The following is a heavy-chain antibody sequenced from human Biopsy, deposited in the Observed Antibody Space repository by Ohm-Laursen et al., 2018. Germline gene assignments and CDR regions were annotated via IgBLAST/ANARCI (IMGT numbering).Heavy chain of an antibody. V-gene: IGHV3-11*01. Sequence: SLRLSCAASGFTFSDYYMSWIRQAPGKGLEWVSYITSGGSTTDYAESVKGRLTISRDNAKSSLFLQMNSLRAEDTAVYYCARDVEGFYSYAMDVWGQGTTVTVSS. D-gene: IGHD5-24*01. CDR1: GFTFSDYY. J-gene: IGHJ6*02. CDR2: ITSGGSTT. CDR3: ARDVEGFYSYAMDV.